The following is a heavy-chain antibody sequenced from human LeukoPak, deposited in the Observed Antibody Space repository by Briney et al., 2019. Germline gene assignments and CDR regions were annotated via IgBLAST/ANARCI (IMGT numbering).Heavy chain of an antibody. D-gene: IGHD1-26*01. J-gene: IGHJ4*02. Sequence: PSETLSLTCTVSGGSISSYYWSWIRQPPGKGLEWIGSIYHSGSTYYNPSLRSRVTISVDTSKNQFSLKLSSVTAADTAVYYCASLNWELGLRWGQGTLVTVSS. V-gene: IGHV4-59*08. CDR2: IYHSGST. CDR1: GGSISSYY. CDR3: ASLNWELGLR.